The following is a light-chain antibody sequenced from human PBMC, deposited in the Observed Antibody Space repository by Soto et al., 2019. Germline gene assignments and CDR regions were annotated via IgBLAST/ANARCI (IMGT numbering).Light chain of an antibody. CDR2: AAS. CDR1: QGISTF. Sequence: DIPLTQSPSFLSASVGDRVTITCRASQGISTFLAWYQQRPGKAPKLLIYAASTLQSGVPSRFSASGSGTEFTLTFSSLQPEDFPTYYCQQVISYPPGFGPGTKVDIK. CDR3: QQVISYPPG. J-gene: IGKJ3*01. V-gene: IGKV1-9*01.